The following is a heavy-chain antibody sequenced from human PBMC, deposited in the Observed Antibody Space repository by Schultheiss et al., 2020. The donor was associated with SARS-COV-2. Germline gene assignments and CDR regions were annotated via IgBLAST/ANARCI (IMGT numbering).Heavy chain of an antibody. J-gene: IGHJ6*02. CDR1: GFTFGDYA. CDR2: ISYDGSNK. V-gene: IGHV3-30*07. Sequence: GESLKISCTASGFTFGDYAMHWVRQAPGKGLEWVAVISYDGSNKYYADSVKGRFTISRDNSKNTLYLQMNSLRAEDTAVYYCASEMSSWADYYYYGMDVWGQGTTVTVSS. CDR3: ASEMSSWADYYYYGMDV. D-gene: IGHD6-13*01.